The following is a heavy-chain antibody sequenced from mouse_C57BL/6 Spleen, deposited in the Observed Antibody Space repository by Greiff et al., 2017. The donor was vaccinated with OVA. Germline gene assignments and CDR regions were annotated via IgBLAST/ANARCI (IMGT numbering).Heavy chain of an antibody. Sequence: EVKLVESGGGLVQPKGSLKLSCAASGFSFNTYAMNWVRQAPGKGLEWVARIRSKSNNYATYYADSVKDRFTISRDDSESMLYLQMNNLKTEDTAMYYCERHWDAMDYWGQGTSVTVSS. CDR2: IRSKSNNYAT. CDR3: ERHWDAMDY. CDR1: GFSFNTYA. D-gene: IGHD4-1*01. J-gene: IGHJ4*01. V-gene: IGHV10-1*01.